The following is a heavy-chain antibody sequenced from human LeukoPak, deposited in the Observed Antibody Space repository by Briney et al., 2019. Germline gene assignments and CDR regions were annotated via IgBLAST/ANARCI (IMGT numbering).Heavy chain of an antibody. Sequence: SETLSLTCTVSGGSIDSSTYYWGWIRQPPGKGLEWIGSIYSSGSTYYNPSLKIRVTVSVDTPKNQFSLKLTSVTAADTAVYYCARDRACSNGICSYFDYWGQGTVVAVSS. D-gene: IGHD2-8*01. CDR3: ARDRACSNGICSYFDY. CDR2: IYSSGST. CDR1: GGSIDSSTYY. J-gene: IGHJ4*02. V-gene: IGHV4-39*01.